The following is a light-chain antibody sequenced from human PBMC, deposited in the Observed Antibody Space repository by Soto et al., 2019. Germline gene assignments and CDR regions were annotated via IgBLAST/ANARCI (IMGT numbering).Light chain of an antibody. J-gene: IGKJ5*01. Sequence: EIVVTQYPATLSVSPGERATLSCRASQSIXSNFDWYKQKPGQAPRLLISGASTRATGIPARFIGSGSGKDFTLTISSLEPEDFAVYYCQQRSKWPSSTFGQGTRLEIK. CDR1: QSIXSN. V-gene: IGKV3-11*01. CDR3: QQRSKWPSST. CDR2: GAS.